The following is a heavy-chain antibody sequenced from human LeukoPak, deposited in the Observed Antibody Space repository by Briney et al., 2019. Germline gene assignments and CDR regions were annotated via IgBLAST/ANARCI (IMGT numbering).Heavy chain of an antibody. D-gene: IGHD2-8*02. J-gene: IGHJ4*02. CDR2: ANHNGGT. CDR3: ARGIVLTGYASFDY. V-gene: IGHV4-34*01. Sequence: SETLSLTCAVNGGSFRGYYWTWIRQPPGKGLEWIGEANHNGGTNYSPSLRSRITISVDTSKNQFSLKLNSVTAADTAVYFCARGIVLTGYASFDYWGQGTPVTVSS. CDR1: GGSFRGYY.